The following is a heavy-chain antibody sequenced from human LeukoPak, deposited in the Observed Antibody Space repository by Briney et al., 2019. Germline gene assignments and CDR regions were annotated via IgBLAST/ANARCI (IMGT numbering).Heavy chain of an antibody. D-gene: IGHD3-10*01. Sequence: KPSETLSLTCTVSGGSISSYYWSWIRQPAGKGLEWIGRIYTSGSTNYNPSLKSRVTMSVDTSKNQFSLKLSSVTAADTAVYYCARLWFGNAEGDDVTADYYYYMDVWGKGTTVTVSS. V-gene: IGHV4-4*07. J-gene: IGHJ6*03. CDR3: ARLWFGNAEGDDVTADYYYYMDV. CDR2: IYTSGST. CDR1: GGSISSYY.